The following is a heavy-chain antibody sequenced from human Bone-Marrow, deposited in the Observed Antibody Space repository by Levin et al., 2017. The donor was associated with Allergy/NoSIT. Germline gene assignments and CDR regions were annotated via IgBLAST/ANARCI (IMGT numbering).Heavy chain of an antibody. CDR2: IGTGGDT. CDR1: GSTFSTYD. V-gene: IGHV3-13*01. Sequence: GGSLRLSCAASGSTFSTYDMHWVRQVPGKGLEWVSAIGTGGDTYYADSLKGRFTISRENAKNSLYLQMNSLRAADTAVYYCAREGRNSSGWDDWYFDLWGRGTLVTVSS. D-gene: IGHD6-19*01. J-gene: IGHJ2*01. CDR3: AREGRNSSGWDDWYFDL.